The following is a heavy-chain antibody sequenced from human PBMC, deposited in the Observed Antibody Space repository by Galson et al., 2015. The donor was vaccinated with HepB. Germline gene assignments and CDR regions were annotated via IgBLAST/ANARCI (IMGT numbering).Heavy chain of an antibody. Sequence: SVKVSCKASGGTFSSYAISWVRQAPGQGLEWMGGIIPIFGTANYAQKFQGRVTITADESTSTAYMELSSLRSEDTAVYYCARVGLAARSGGYYYYYYMDVWGKGTTGTVSS. V-gene: IGHV1-69*13. CDR2: IIPIFGTA. J-gene: IGHJ6*03. D-gene: IGHD6-6*01. CDR1: GGTFSSYA. CDR3: ARVGLAARSGGYYYYYYMDV.